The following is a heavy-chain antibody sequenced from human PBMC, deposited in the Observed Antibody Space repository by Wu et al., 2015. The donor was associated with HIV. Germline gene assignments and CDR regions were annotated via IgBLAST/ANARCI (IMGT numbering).Heavy chain of an antibody. V-gene: IGHV1-2*02. CDR1: GYTFIGYY. CDR2: INPNSGGA. D-gene: IGHD7-27*01. Sequence: SCKASGYTFIGYYIHWVRQAPGQGLEWMGWINPNSGGANYAQKFQGRVTMTRDTSISAAYMELNRLRSDDTAVYYCARSQLGRGDDTFDIWGQGTMVTVSS. CDR3: ARSQLGRGDDTFDI. J-gene: IGHJ3*02.